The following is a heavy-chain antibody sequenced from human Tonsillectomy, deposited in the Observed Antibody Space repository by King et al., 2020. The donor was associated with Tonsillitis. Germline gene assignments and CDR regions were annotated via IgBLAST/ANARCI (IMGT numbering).Heavy chain of an antibody. Sequence: QLVQSGAEVKKPGASVKVSCKASGYTFTSYYLHWVRQAPGQALDWMGISNPSGVSTTYAQNYQGRCTLTRDTSTSTVYMELSSLRSEDTAVYYCARARVYPGYFDYWGQGTLVTVSS. D-gene: IGHD1-14*01. CDR3: ARARVYPGYFDY. CDR1: GYTFTSYY. J-gene: IGHJ4*02. V-gene: IGHV1-46*01. CDR2: SNPSGVST.